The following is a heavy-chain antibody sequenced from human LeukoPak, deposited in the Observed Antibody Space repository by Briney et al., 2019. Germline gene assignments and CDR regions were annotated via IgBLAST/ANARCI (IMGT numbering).Heavy chain of an antibody. CDR3: VVLFRRGSGSYYIDY. J-gene: IGHJ4*02. V-gene: IGHV4-34*01. D-gene: IGHD3-10*01. CDR1: GGSFSGYY. Sequence: PSETLSLTCAVYGGSFSGYYWSWIRQPPGKGPEWIGEINRSGSTNYNPSLKSRVTISVDTSKNQFSLKLRSVTAADTAAYYCVVLFRRGSGSYYIDYWGQGTLVTVSS. CDR2: INRSGST.